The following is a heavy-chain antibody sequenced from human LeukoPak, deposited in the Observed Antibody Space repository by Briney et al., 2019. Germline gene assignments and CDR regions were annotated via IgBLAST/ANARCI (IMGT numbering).Heavy chain of an antibody. V-gene: IGHV4-34*01. Sequence: ASEPLSLTCAVYGGSLSGYYWSWMRQPLGEGLEWIGEINHSGSTNYHPSLKSRVTISVDTSKNQFSLKLSSVTAADTAVYYCARTRITMVRGVTGSFDYWGQGTLVTVSS. D-gene: IGHD3-10*01. CDR3: ARTRITMVRGVTGSFDY. CDR2: INHSGST. CDR1: GGSLSGYY. J-gene: IGHJ4*02.